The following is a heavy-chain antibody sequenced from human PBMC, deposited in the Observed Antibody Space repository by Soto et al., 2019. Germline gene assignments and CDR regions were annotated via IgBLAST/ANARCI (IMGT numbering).Heavy chain of an antibody. D-gene: IGHD2-15*01. Sequence: PSETLSLTCAVYGGSFSGYYWSWIRQPPGKGLEWIGEINHSGSTNYNPSLKSRVTISVDTSKNQFSLKLSSVTAADTAVYYCARAALGDGNCSGGSCYPVGLDYWGQGTLVTVSS. CDR3: ARAALGDGNCSGGSCYPVGLDY. V-gene: IGHV4-34*01. CDR1: GGSFSGYY. CDR2: INHSGST. J-gene: IGHJ4*02.